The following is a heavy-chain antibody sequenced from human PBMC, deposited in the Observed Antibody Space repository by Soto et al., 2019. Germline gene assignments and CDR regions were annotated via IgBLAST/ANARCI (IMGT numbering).Heavy chain of an antibody. CDR2: INPNSGGT. CDR1: GYTFTGYY. V-gene: IGHV1-2*02. D-gene: IGHD3-3*01. Sequence: ASVKVSCKASGYTFTGYYMHWVRQAPGQGLEWMGWINPNSGGTNYAQKFQGRVTMTRDTSISTAYMELSRLRSDDTAVYYCARDRSIFGVVTPTGYGMDVWGQGTTVTVSS. CDR3: ARDRSIFGVVTPTGYGMDV. J-gene: IGHJ6*02.